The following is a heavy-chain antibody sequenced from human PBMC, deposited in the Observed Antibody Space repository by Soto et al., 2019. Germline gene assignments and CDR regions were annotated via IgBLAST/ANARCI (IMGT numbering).Heavy chain of an antibody. CDR3: ARDYGPGPFEY. CDR1: GFTFSSYS. Sequence: GGSLRLSCAASGFTFSSYSMNWVRQAPGKGLEWVSYISSSSSTIYYADSVKGRFTISRDNAKNSLYLQMNSLRAEDTAVYYCARDYGPGPFEYWGQGTLVTVSS. J-gene: IGHJ4*02. V-gene: IGHV3-48*01. CDR2: ISSSSSTI. D-gene: IGHD3-10*01.